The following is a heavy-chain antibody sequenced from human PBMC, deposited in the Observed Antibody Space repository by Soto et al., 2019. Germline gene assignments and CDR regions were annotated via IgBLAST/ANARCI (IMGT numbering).Heavy chain of an antibody. Sequence: QVQLQESGPGLVKPSQPLSLTCTVSGGSISSGSFYWTWIRQHPGKGLEFIGYIYYSGDTYYNPSLRSRVIISLDTSKNHFALRQNAVTAADTGVYYGAREWSGGRRDGNRDKYYGMDVWGQGTKVTVSS. CDR3: AREWSGGRRDGNRDKYYGMDV. D-gene: IGHD2-15*01. CDR1: GGSISSGSFY. J-gene: IGHJ6*02. V-gene: IGHV4-31*03. CDR2: IYYSGDT.